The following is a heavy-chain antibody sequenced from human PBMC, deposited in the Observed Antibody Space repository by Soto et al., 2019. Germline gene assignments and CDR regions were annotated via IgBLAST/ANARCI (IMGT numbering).Heavy chain of an antibody. Sequence: PVGSLRLSCAASGFTFSSYGMHWVRQAPGKGLEWVAVISYDGSNKYYADSVKGRFTISRDNSKNTLYLQMNSLRAEDTAVYYCARDDYDSSGYYPPLPPVWGQGTLVTVSS. CDR3: ARDDYDSSGYYPPLPPV. V-gene: IGHV3-30*03. CDR2: ISYDGSNK. J-gene: IGHJ4*02. CDR1: GFTFSSYG. D-gene: IGHD3-22*01.